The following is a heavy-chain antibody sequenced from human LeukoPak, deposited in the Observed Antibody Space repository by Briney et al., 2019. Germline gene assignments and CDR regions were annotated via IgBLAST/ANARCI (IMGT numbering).Heavy chain of an antibody. J-gene: IGHJ4*02. V-gene: IGHV4-39*07. Sequence: SETLSLTCTVSGDSISSTSYYWVWIRQPPGKGLEWIGSIYYSGSTYYNPSLESRVTISVDTSKNQFSLMMSYVTVADTAVYYCARGTGGLNPFDYWGQGTLVTVSS. CDR1: GDSISSTSYY. CDR2: IYYSGST. CDR3: ARGTGGLNPFDY. D-gene: IGHD1-1*01.